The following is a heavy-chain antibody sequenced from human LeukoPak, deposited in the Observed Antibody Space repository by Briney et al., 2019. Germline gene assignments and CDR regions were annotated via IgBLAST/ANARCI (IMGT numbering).Heavy chain of an antibody. V-gene: IGHV1-2*02. Sequence: ASVKVSCKASGYTFTGYYMHWVRQAPGQGLEWMGWINPNSGGTNYAQKFQGRVTMTRDTSISTAYMELSRLRSDDTAVYYCALSNYYDSSGYPFWYYYYMDVGGKGTTVTISS. CDR1: GYTFTGYY. D-gene: IGHD3-22*01. CDR3: ALSNYYDSSGYPFWYYYYMDV. J-gene: IGHJ6*03. CDR2: INPNSGGT.